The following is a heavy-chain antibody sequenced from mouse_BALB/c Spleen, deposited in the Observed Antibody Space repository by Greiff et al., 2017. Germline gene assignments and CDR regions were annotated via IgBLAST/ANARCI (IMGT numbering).Heavy chain of an antibody. J-gene: IGHJ4*01. Sequence: EVQLQQSGPELVKPGASVKISCKASGYTFTDYNMHWVKQSHGKSLEWIGYIYPYNGGTGYNQKFKSKATLTVDNSSSTAYMGLRSLTSEDSAVYYCANLYGNYDAMDYWGQGTSVTVSS. CDR3: ANLYGNYDAMDY. D-gene: IGHD2-1*01. CDR2: IYPYNGGT. V-gene: IGHV1S29*02. CDR1: GYTFTDYN.